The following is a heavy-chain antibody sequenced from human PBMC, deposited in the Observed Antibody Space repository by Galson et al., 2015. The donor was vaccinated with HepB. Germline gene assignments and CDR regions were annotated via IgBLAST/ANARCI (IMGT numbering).Heavy chain of an antibody. J-gene: IGHJ4*02. D-gene: IGHD2-2*01. V-gene: IGHV3-15*01. CDR2: IKSKTDGGTT. CDR3: TTRRPPITGYCSSTSCSDFDY. Sequence: LRLSCAASGFTFSNAWMSWVRQAPGKGLEWVGRIKSKTDGGTTDYAAPVKGRFTISRDDSKNTLYLQTNSLKTEDTAVYYCTTRRPPITGYCSSTSCSDFDYWGQGTLVTVSS. CDR1: GFTFSNAW.